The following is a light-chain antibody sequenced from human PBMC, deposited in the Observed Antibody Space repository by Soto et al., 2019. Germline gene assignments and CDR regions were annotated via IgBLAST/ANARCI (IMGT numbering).Light chain of an antibody. V-gene: IGLV2-14*01. CDR2: DVS. J-gene: IGLJ2*01. CDR3: SSYTSSSTLV. CDR1: SSDVGGYNY. Sequence: QPVLTQPASVSWSPGQSITISCTGTSSDVGGYNYVSWYQQHPGKAPKLMIYDVSNRPSGVSNRFSGSKSGNTASLTISGLQAEDEADYYCSSYTSSSTLVFGGGTKLTVL.